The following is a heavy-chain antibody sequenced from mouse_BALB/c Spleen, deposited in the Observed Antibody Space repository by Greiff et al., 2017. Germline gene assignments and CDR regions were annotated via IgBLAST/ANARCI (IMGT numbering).Heavy chain of an antibody. CDR1: GYTFTSYW. CDR3: ARHYRYDGIAY. D-gene: IGHD2-14*01. J-gene: IGHJ3*01. Sequence: QVQLQQSGAELAKPGASVKMSCKASGYTFTSYWMHWVKQRPGQGLEWIGYINPSTGYTEYNQKFKDKATLTADKSSSTAYMQLSSLTSEDSAVYYCARHYRYDGIAYWGQGTLVTVSA. V-gene: IGHV1-7*01. CDR2: INPSTGYT.